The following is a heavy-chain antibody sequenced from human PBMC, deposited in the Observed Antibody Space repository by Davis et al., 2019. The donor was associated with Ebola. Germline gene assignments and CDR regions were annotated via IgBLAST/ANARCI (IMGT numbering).Heavy chain of an antibody. J-gene: IGHJ3*01. V-gene: IGHV3-23*01. CDR3: AKDTSNVWFDV. CDR1: GFTFSSYA. Sequence: GESLKISCAASGFTFSSYAMSWVRLAPGKGLEWVSSISGSGDSTYNADSVKGRFIISRDNSKNTLYLQMNSLRVEDTAIYYCAKDTSNVWFDVWGQGTMVTVSS. CDR2: ISGSGDST. D-gene: IGHD6-19*01.